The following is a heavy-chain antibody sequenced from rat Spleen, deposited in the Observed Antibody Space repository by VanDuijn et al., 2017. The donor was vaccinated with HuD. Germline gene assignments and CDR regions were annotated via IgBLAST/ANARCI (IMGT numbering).Heavy chain of an antibody. J-gene: IGHJ2*01. CDR3: TTDGELRFDY. D-gene: IGHD4-3*01. Sequence: EVKLVESGGGLVQPGRSLKLSCAASGFNFNDYWMGWVRQAPTKGLEWVAYISTGGGSTYYRDSVKGQFTISRDNAKSTLYLQMDSLRSEDTATYYCTTDGELRFDYWGQGVMVTVSS. CDR2: ISTGGGST. CDR1: GFNFNDYW. V-gene: IGHV5-27*01.